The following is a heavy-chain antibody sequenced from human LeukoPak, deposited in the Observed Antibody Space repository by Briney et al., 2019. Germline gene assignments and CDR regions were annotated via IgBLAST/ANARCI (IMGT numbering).Heavy chain of an antibody. CDR3: AKDSQPIATALFDY. CDR2: ISYDGSNK. CDR1: GFTFSSYG. D-gene: IGHD6-13*01. J-gene: IGHJ4*02. Sequence: GRSLRLSCAASGFTFSSYGMHWVRQAPGKGLEWVAVISYDGSNKYYADSVKGRFTISRDNSKNTLYLQMNSLRAEDTAVYYCAKDSQPIATALFDYWGQGTLVTVSS. V-gene: IGHV3-30*18.